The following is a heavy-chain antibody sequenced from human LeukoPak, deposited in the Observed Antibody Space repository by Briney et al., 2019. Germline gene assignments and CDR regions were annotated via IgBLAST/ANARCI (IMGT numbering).Heavy chain of an antibody. CDR3: VKGGTSSWLEH. V-gene: IGHV3-30*02. D-gene: IGHD6-13*01. Sequence: GGSLRLSCAASGFTFSPYGMHWVRQAPGKGVEWVAFIRYDGTHKYYADSVKARVMISRDNAKNMLYLQMNSLRAEDTAVYYCVKGGTSSWLEHWGQGTLVTVSS. CDR2: IRYDGTHK. CDR1: GFTFSPYG. J-gene: IGHJ4*02.